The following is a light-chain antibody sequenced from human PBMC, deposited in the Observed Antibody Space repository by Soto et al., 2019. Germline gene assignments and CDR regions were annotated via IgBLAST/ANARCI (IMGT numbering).Light chain of an antibody. J-gene: IGLJ2*01. CDR2: GNS. V-gene: IGLV1-40*01. CDR1: SSNIGAGYD. CDR3: QSYDSSLSAYVV. Sequence: QSVLTQPPSVSGAPGQRVTISCTGSSSNIGAGYDVHWYQQLPGTAPKLLIYGNSNRPSGVPDRFSGSKSGTSASLAITGFQAEDEADYYCQSYDSSLSAYVVFGGGTKVTVL.